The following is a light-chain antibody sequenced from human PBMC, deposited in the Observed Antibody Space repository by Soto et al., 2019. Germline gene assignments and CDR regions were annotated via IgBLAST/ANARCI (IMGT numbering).Light chain of an antibody. CDR3: QQRSNWPSIT. CDR1: QSVSSD. Sequence: EIVMPQSPATLSVSPGEGATLSCRASQSVSSDLAWYQPKPGQAPRLIFYGASTRANGVPARFSGSGSGTDFTLTISTLETEDFAVYDCQQRSNWPSITFGQGTRLEI. CDR2: GAS. J-gene: IGKJ5*01. V-gene: IGKV3-15*01.